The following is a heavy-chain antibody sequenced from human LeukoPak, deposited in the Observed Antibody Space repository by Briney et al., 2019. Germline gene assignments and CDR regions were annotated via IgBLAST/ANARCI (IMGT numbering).Heavy chain of an antibody. CDR2: IYHSGST. J-gene: IGHJ6*03. CDR3: ARGITIFGVVSYMDV. D-gene: IGHD3-3*01. CDR1: GYSISSGYY. V-gene: IGHV4-38-2*02. Sequence: PSETLSLTCTVSGYSISSGYYWGWIRQPPGKGLEWIGSIYHSGSTYYNPSLKSRVTISVDTSKNQFSLKLSSVTAADTAVYYCARGITIFGVVSYMDVWGKGTTVTVSS.